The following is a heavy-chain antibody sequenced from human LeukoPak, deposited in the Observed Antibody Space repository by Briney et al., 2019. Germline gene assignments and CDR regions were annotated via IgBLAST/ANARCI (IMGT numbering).Heavy chain of an antibody. CDR1: GGSISSSTYY. Sequence: SDTLSLTCTVSGGSISSSTYYWGWIRQPPGKGLEWIGSVYYSGNTYYNPSLKSRVTISLDTSKNQFSLKLSSVTAADTAVYYCARDPQWLDAFDIWGQGTMVTVSS. V-gene: IGHV4-39*07. D-gene: IGHD6-19*01. CDR3: ARDPQWLDAFDI. J-gene: IGHJ3*02. CDR2: VYYSGNT.